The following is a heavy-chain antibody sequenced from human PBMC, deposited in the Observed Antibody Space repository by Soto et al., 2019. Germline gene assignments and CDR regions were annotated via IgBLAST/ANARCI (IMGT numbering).Heavy chain of an antibody. CDR2: ISGSCGTT. Sequence: EVQLLESGGGLVQPGGSLRLSCAASGFTFSSYAMSWVRQAPGKGLEWVSAISGSCGTTYYADSVKGRFTFSRDNSKNTRYLQMNSLRAEDTTVYYCAKTANGWFSAFDIWGQGTMVTVSS. CDR3: AKTANGWFSAFDI. D-gene: IGHD6-19*01. V-gene: IGHV3-23*01. CDR1: GFTFSSYA. J-gene: IGHJ3*02.